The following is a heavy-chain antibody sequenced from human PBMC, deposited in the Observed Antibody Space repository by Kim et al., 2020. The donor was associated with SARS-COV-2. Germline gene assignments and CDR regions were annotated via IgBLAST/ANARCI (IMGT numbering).Heavy chain of an antibody. Sequence: SETLSLTCTVSGYSISSGYYWGWIRQPPGKGLEWIGTIYHSGSTYYNPSLKSRVTISVDTSKNQFSLKLSSVTAADTAVYYCARSRVLPGYFDYWGQGTL. D-gene: IGHD2-15*01. CDR2: IYHSGST. V-gene: IGHV4-38-2*02. CDR1: GYSISSGYY. CDR3: ARSRVLPGYFDY. J-gene: IGHJ4*02.